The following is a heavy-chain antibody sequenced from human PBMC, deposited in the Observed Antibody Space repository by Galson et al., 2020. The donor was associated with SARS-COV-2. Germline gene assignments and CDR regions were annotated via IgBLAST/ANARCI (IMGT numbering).Heavy chain of an antibody. CDR1: SGSFSGYY. CDR2: INHSGST. Sequence: SETLSLTCAVYSGSFSGYYWTWIRQPPGKGLEWIGEINHSGSTNYNQSLKSRATISVDTSKNQFSLKLNSVTAADTAVYYCTRVGDGYNSGFDYWGQVILVTVSS. J-gene: IGHJ4*02. V-gene: IGHV4-34*01. D-gene: IGHD5-12*01. CDR3: TRVGDGYNSGFDY.